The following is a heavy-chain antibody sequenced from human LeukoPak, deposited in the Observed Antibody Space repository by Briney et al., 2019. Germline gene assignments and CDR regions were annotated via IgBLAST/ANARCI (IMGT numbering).Heavy chain of an antibody. D-gene: IGHD1-20*01. CDR1: GGSISSSNW. Sequence: SGTLSLTCAVSGGSISSSNWWSWVRQPPGKGLEWIGEIYHSGSTNYNPSLKSRVTISVDKSKNQFSLKLSSVTAADTAVYYCARVWYNWNDGNYFDYWGQGTLVTVSS. CDR2: IYHSGST. J-gene: IGHJ4*02. CDR3: ARVWYNWNDGNYFDY. V-gene: IGHV4-4*02.